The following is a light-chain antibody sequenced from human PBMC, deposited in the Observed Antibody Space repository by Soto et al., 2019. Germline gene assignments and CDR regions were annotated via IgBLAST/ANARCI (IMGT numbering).Light chain of an antibody. CDR1: ETISSDK. Sequence: EIVLTQSPGTLSVSPGERATLSCRASETISSDKLAWYQQKPGQPPSLLIYGTFSRATGIPDRFSGSASGTDFTLTISRLEPEDSAIYYCQQYGSWTFGQGTKVEI. J-gene: IGKJ1*01. CDR3: QQYGSWT. V-gene: IGKV3-20*01. CDR2: GTF.